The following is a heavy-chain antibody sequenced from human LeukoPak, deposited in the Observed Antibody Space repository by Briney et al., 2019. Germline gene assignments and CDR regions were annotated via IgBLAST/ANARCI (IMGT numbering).Heavy chain of an antibody. CDR2: IKQDGSEK. CDR1: RFTFSNYW. D-gene: IGHD6-19*01. Sequence: GGSLRLSCAASRFTFSNYWMSWVRQAPGKGLEWVANIKQDGSEKYYVDSVKGRFSISRDNAKNSLFLQMSSLRDEDTAVYYCARDTAGNDYWGQGTLVTVSS. V-gene: IGHV3-7*01. CDR3: ARDTAGNDY. J-gene: IGHJ4*02.